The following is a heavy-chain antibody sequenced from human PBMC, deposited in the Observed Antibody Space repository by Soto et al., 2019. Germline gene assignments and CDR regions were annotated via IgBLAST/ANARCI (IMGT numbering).Heavy chain of an antibody. V-gene: IGHV1-18*01. J-gene: IGHJ4*02. CDR3: ARDAPPTDY. CDR2: ISAYNIKT. CDR1: GYTFTSYH. Sequence: QVQRVQSGAEVKKPGASVKVSCKTSGYTFTSYHISWVRQAPGQGLEWMGWISAYNIKTNYAQKFQGRVTMTTDTLTSTAYMELRSLRSDDTAVYYCARDAPPTDYWGQGTLVNVSS.